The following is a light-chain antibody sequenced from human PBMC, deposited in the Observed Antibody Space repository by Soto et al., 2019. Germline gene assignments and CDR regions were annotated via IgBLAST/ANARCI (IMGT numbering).Light chain of an antibody. J-gene: IGLJ1*01. V-gene: IGLV1-40*01. CDR2: GNS. CDR3: QSYDISLSGSV. Sequence: QSVLTQPPSVSGAPGQRVTISCTGSSSNIGAGYDVYWYQQLPRTAPKVLIYGNSNRPSGVPDRFSGSKSGTSASLAITGLQAEDEADYYCQSYDISLSGSVFGTGTKLTVL. CDR1: SSNIGAGYD.